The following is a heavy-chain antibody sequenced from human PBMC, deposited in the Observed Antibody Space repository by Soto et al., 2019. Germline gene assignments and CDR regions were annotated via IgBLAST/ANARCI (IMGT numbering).Heavy chain of an antibody. J-gene: IGHJ5*02. CDR3: ARCANIQIHFNWFDP. V-gene: IGHV6-1*01. D-gene: IGHD5-18*01. Sequence: SQTLSLTCAISGDSVSSTSAAWNWIRQSPPRGLEWLGRTYYRSKWYNDYAVSVKSRITINPDTAKNQLSLQLNSLTPEDTHVYSGARCANIQIHFNWFDPLGQGTLVTVSS. CDR1: GDSVSSTSAA. CDR2: TYYRSKWYN.